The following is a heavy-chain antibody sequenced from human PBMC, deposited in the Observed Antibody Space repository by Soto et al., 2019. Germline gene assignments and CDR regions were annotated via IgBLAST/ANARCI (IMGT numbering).Heavy chain of an antibody. Sequence: QVQLVESGGGVVQPGRSLRLSCAASGFTFSSYGMHWVRQAPGKGLEWVAVISYDGSNKYYADSVKGRFTISRDNSKNTPYLQKNSMMTEDAAVDYCCGSSKHYYYYGMDVWGQGTTVTVSS. J-gene: IGHJ6*02. V-gene: IGHV3-30*03. CDR2: ISYDGSNK. CDR1: GFTFSSYG. CDR3: CGSSKHYYYYGMDV. D-gene: IGHD2-15*01.